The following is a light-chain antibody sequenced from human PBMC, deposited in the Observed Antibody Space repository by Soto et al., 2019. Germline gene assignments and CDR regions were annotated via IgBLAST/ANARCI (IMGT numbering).Light chain of an antibody. CDR1: SSNIGAGYA. J-gene: IGLJ1*01. CDR3: QSFDRGPSGVYV. Sequence: QSVLTQPPSVSGAPGQRVTISCTGSSSNIGAGYAVHWFXXLXXXXXXLLIFGNNNRPSGVPDRFSGSKSGTSASLAITGLQAEDEGDYYCQSFDRGPSGVYVFGTGTKVTVL. CDR2: GNN. V-gene: IGLV1-40*01.